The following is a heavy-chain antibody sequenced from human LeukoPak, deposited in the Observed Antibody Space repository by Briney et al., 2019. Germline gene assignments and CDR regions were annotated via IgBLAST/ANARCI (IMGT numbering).Heavy chain of an antibody. CDR1: GGTFSSYA. CDR3: AIETTTKTDY. D-gene: IGHD4-17*01. Sequence: ASVKVSCKASGGTFSSYAISWVRQAPGQGLEWMGGIIPIFGTANYAQKFQGRVTITADKPTSTAYMELSSLRSEDTAVYYCAIETTTKTDYSGQGTLVTVSS. V-gene: IGHV1-69*06. CDR2: IIPIFGTA. J-gene: IGHJ4*02.